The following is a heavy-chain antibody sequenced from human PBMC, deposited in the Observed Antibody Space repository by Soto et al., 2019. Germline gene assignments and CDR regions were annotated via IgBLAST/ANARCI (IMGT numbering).Heavy chain of an antibody. J-gene: IGHJ6*02. Sequence: PSETLSLTCTVSGGSISSSKNYCGWILQPPGKGLEWIGTISYSGSTYYNPSLNGRVIISADTSKNQFSMKLSSLTAADTAVYYCSRRYSFGSGKYGVEVWGQGNMVTVS. D-gene: IGHD3-10*01. CDR1: GGSISSSKNY. CDR2: ISYSGST. CDR3: SRRYSFGSGKYGVEV. V-gene: IGHV4-39*01.